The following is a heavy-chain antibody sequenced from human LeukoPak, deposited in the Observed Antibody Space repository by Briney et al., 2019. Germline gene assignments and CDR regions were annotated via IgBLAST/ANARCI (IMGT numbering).Heavy chain of an antibody. CDR2: ISAYNGNT. J-gene: IGHJ5*02. CDR3: AKSIAAAGDWFDP. CDR1: GYTFTSYG. Sequence: GASLKLSCKASGYTFTSYGISWVRQAPGQGLEWMGCISAYNGNTNYAQKLQGRVTMTTDTSTSTAYMELRSLRSDDTAVYYCAKSIAAAGDWFDPWGQGTLVTVSS. D-gene: IGHD6-13*01. V-gene: IGHV1-18*01.